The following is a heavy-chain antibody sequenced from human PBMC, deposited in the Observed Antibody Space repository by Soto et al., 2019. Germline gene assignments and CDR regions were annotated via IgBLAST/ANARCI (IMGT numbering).Heavy chain of an antibody. J-gene: IGHJ6*02. CDR3: ARVVSPPVNWGLYGMDV. D-gene: IGHD7-27*01. Sequence: EVQLVESGGGLVKPGGSLRLSCAASGFTFSSYSMNWVRQAPGKGLEWVSSISSSSSYIYYADSVKGRFTISRDNAKNSLYLQMNRLRAEDTAVYYCARVVSPPVNWGLYGMDVWGQGTTVTVSS. CDR1: GFTFSSYS. CDR2: ISSSSSYI. V-gene: IGHV3-21*01.